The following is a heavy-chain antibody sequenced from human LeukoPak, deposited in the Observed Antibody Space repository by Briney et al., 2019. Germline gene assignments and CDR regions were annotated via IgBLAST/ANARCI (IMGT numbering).Heavy chain of an antibody. J-gene: IGHJ5*02. Sequence: PSETLSLTCTVPGDSTSGYYWSWIRQPAEKGLEWIGRIYSSGSANYNPSLKSRVTMSLDTSKKQFYLQMNSVTAADTAIYYCPRERSSGLALWGQGALVTVSS. CDR1: GDSTSGYY. V-gene: IGHV4-4*07. CDR2: IYSSGSA. D-gene: IGHD6-19*01. CDR3: PRERSSGLAL.